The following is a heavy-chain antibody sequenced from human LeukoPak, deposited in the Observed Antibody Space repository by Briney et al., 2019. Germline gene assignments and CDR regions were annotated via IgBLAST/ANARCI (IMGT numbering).Heavy chain of an antibody. D-gene: IGHD5-18*01. CDR2: SKQDGSQK. V-gene: IGHV3-7*02. CDR3: LRMYRDGFDY. J-gene: IGHJ4*02. Sequence: GGSLRLSCSASGLTFSIYWMSWVRQAPGRGLEWVASSKQDGSQKYYVDSVKGRFTISRDNAKNSLYLEMNNLRAEDTAVYYCLRMYRDGFDYWGQGTLVTVSS. CDR1: GLTFSIYW.